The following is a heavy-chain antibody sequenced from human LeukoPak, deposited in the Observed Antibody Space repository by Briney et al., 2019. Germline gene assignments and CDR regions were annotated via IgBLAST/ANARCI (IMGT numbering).Heavy chain of an antibody. J-gene: IGHJ6*02. CDR2: ISYDGNNK. V-gene: IGHV3-30-3*01. D-gene: IGHD2-2*01. Sequence: GGSLRLSCAASGFTFSSFVMHWVRQAPGKGLEWVAVISYDGNNKYYADSVKGRFTISRDNSKNTLYLQMNSLRTEDTAVYYCARDIVVVPAGLYYYVMDVWGQGTTVTVSS. CDR3: ARDIVVVPAGLYYYVMDV. CDR1: GFTFSSFV.